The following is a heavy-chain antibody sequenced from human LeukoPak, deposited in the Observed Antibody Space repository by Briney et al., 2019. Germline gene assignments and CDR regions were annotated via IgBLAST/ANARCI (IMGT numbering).Heavy chain of an antibody. CDR1: GFTFSNAW. V-gene: IGHV3-15*01. J-gene: IGHJ4*02. Sequence: GGSLRLSCEAYGFTFSNAWMTWVRQSPGKGLEWIGRIKSKEDGGTTEYAEPVKGRFTISRDDSKKTLYLQMNILKSEDTAVYYCSTRAGSFSSNFWGQGTLVTVSS. CDR2: IKSKEDGGTT. CDR3: STRAGSFSSNF. D-gene: IGHD6-6*01.